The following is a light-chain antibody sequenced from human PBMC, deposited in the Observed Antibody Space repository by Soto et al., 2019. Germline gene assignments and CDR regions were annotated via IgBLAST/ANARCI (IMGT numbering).Light chain of an antibody. Sequence: DIQMTQSPSSLSASVGDRVTITCRASQGIRNDLGWYQQKPGKAPKCLIYAVSSLRSGVPSRFSGSGSGTEFTLTISRLEPEDFAVYYCQHYVTSRITFGQGARLEIK. J-gene: IGKJ5*01. V-gene: IGKV1-17*01. CDR1: QGIRND. CDR3: QHYVTSRIT. CDR2: AVS.